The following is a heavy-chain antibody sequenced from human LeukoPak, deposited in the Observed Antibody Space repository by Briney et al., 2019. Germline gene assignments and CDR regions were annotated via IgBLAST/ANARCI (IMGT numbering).Heavy chain of an antibody. CDR1: GFTVSSNY. CDR3: AREEGPLDY. J-gene: IGHJ4*02. Sequence: GGSLRLFCAASGFTVSSNYVSWVRQAPGKGLEWVSVIYSSGSTYYADSVKGRFTISRHNSKNTLYLQMNSLRAEDTAVYYCAREEGPLDYWGQGTLVTVSS. V-gene: IGHV3-53*04. CDR2: IYSSGST.